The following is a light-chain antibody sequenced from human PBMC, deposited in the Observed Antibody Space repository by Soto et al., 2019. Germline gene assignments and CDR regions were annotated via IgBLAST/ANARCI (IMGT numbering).Light chain of an antibody. CDR2: GAS. Sequence: EMVLTQSPGTLSLSPGERATLSCRASQSVSSSYLAWYQQKPGQAPRLLIYGASSRATGIPDRFSGSGSGTDFTLTISRPEPEDFAVDYCQQYGSSPPGTFGQGTRLEIK. CDR1: QSVSSSY. CDR3: QQYGSSPPGT. V-gene: IGKV3-20*01. J-gene: IGKJ5*01.